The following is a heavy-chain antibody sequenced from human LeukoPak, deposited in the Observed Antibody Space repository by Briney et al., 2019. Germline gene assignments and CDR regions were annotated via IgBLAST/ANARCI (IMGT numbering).Heavy chain of an antibody. CDR1: GYTLSEYG. J-gene: IGHJ4*02. CDR2: ITTYNGEK. CDR3: ARDCSNGVCYPRDY. V-gene: IGHV1-18*01. Sequence: ASVKVSCKASGYTLSEYGISWVRQAPGQGLEWVGWITTYNGEKIYSQKFQGRVTMTTDTSSGTYYMELRNLRSDDTAIYYCARDCSNGVCYPRDYWGQGTLVILSS. D-gene: IGHD2-8*01.